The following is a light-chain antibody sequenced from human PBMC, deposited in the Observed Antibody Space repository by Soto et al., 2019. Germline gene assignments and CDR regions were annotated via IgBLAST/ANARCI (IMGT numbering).Light chain of an antibody. CDR2: DVN. J-gene: IGLJ2*01. CDR1: SGDVDPYNY. CDR3: CSYVGTPL. Sequence: QSALTQPPSVSGSPGQSVTISCTGTSGDVDPYNYVSWYQQHPGRAPKLVIYDVNMRPSGVPDRCSGSKSGDTSSLTISGLQAEDEADYYCCSYVGTPLVGGGTKLTVL. V-gene: IGLV2-11*01.